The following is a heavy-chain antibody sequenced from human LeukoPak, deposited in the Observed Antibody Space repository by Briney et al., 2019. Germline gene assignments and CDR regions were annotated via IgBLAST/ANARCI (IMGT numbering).Heavy chain of an antibody. J-gene: IGHJ4*02. V-gene: IGHV3-23*01. CDR2: ISGSDGST. CDR1: GFTFSSYA. CDR3: AKAGNIRFDY. D-gene: IGHD2/OR15-2a*01. Sequence: GGSLRLSCAASGFTFSSYATSWVRQAPGKGLECVSSISGSDGSTYYADSVKGRFTISRDNSKNTLYLQMNSLRAEDTAVYYCAKAGNIRFDYWGQGTLVTVSS.